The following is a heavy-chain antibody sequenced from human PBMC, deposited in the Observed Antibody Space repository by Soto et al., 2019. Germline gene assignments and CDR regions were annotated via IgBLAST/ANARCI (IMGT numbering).Heavy chain of an antibody. Sequence: GESLKISCKGSGYSFTSYWIGWVRQMPGKGLEWMGIIYPGDSDTRYSPSLQGQVTISADKSISTAYLQWSSLKASDTAMYYCARLWPHCSSTSCYAGLDYWGQGTLVTVSS. J-gene: IGHJ4*02. D-gene: IGHD2-2*01. CDR2: IYPGDSDT. CDR3: ARLWPHCSSTSCYAGLDY. V-gene: IGHV5-51*01. CDR1: GYSFTSYW.